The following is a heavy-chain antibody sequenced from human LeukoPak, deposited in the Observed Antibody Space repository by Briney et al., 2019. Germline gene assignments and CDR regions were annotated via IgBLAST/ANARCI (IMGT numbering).Heavy chain of an antibody. J-gene: IGHJ4*02. V-gene: IGHV3-7*05. D-gene: IGHD3-9*01. CDR1: GLTFSSYW. Sequence: GGSLRLSCAASGLTFSSYWMSWVRQAPGKGLEWVANIKQDGSEKYYVDSVKGRFTISRDNAKNSLYLQMNSLRAEDTAVYYCARVRYFDWLWDYWGQGTLVTVSS. CDR3: ARVRYFDWLWDY. CDR2: IKQDGSEK.